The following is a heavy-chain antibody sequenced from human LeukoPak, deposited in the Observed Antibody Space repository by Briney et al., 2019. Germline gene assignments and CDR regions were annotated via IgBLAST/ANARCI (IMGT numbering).Heavy chain of an antibody. V-gene: IGHV3-23*01. D-gene: IGHD2-2*01. J-gene: IGHJ4*02. CDR2: ISGSGGST. CDR1: GFTFSSYA. CDR3: AKDNIVVVPAALTNDY. Sequence: PGGSLRLSCAASGFTFSSYAMSWVRQAPGKGLEWVSAISGSGGSTYYADSVKGRFTISRDNSKNTLYLQMNGLRAEDTAVYYCAKDNIVVVPAALTNDYWGQGTLVTVSS.